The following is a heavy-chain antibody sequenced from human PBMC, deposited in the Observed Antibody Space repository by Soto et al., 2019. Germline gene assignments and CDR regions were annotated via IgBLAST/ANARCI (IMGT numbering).Heavy chain of an antibody. J-gene: IGHJ4*02. D-gene: IGHD3-22*01. V-gene: IGHV2-70*01. CDR3: ARILADSSGYYVDY. CDR2: IDWDDDK. Sequence: SVPTLVNPTQTLTLTCTFSGFSLSTSGMCVSWIRQPPGKALEWLALIDWDDDKYYSTSLKTRLTISKDTSKNQVVLTMTNMDPVDTATYYCARILADSSGYYVDYWGQGTLVTVSS. CDR1: GFSLSTSGMC.